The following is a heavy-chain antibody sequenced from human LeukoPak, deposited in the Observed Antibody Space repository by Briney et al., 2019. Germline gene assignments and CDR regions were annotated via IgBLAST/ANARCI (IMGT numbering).Heavy chain of an antibody. CDR2: INPNSGGT. CDR1: GYTFTGYY. D-gene: IGHD3-9*01. V-gene: IGHV1-2*02. J-gene: IGHJ5*02. Sequence: AASVTVSFKASGYTFTGYYMHWVRQAPGQGLEWMGWINPNSGGTNYAQKFQGRVTMTRDTSISTANMELSRLRSDDTAVYHCARGVRYFDWREVPNWFDPWGQGTLVTVSS. CDR3: ARGVRYFDWREVPNWFDP.